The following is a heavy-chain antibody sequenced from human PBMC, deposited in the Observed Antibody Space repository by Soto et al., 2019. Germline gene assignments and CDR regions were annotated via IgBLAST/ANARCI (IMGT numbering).Heavy chain of an antibody. D-gene: IGHD4-17*01. J-gene: IGHJ4*02. Sequence: RWSLRLSCAASGFTFSSYAMHWFRQAPGKGLEWVAVISYDGSNKYYADSVKGRFTISRDNSKNTLYLQMNSLRAEDTAVYYCARQTTVTSFDYWGQGTLVTVSS. CDR2: ISYDGSNK. CDR3: ARQTTVTSFDY. CDR1: GFTFSSYA. V-gene: IGHV3-30-3*01.